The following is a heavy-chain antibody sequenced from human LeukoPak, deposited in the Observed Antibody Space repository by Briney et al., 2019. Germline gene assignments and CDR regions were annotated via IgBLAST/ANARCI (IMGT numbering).Heavy chain of an antibody. CDR1: GYTFTGYY. D-gene: IGHD3-3*01. CDR3: ARVSNTVLRFLLF. J-gene: IGHJ4*02. V-gene: IGHV1-46*01. CDR2: INPSGGST. Sequence: AASVKVTCKASGYTFTGYYMHWVRQAPGQGLEWMGIINPSGGSTSYAQKFQGRVTMTRDTSTSTVYMELSSLRSEDTAVYYCARVSNTVLRFLLFWGQGTLVTVSS.